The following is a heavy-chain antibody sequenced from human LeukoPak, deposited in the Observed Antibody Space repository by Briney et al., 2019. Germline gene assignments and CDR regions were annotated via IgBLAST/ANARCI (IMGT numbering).Heavy chain of an antibody. CDR3: ARCGDSSGYYSLADAFDI. CDR2: ISAYNGNT. V-gene: IGHV1-18*01. CDR1: GYTFTSYG. Sequence: APVKVSCKASGYTFTSYGISWVRQAPGQGPEWMGWISAYNGNTNYAQKLQGRVTMTTDTSTSTAYMELRSLRSDDTAVYYCARCGDSSGYYSLADAFDIWGQGTMVTVSS. D-gene: IGHD3-22*01. J-gene: IGHJ3*02.